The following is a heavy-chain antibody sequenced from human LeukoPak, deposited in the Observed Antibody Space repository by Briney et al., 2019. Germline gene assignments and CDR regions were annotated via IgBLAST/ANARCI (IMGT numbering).Heavy chain of an antibody. J-gene: IGHJ4*02. V-gene: IGHV3-33*01. CDR1: GFTLSSHG. CDR3: ARDRALHYFDY. Sequence: PGRSLRLSCAASGFTLSSHGMHWVRQAPGKGLEWVAVIWYDGSDKYYADSVKGRFTISRDNSKNTLYLQMTSLRADDTAVYYCARDRALHYFDYWGQGALVTVSS. CDR2: IWYDGSDK.